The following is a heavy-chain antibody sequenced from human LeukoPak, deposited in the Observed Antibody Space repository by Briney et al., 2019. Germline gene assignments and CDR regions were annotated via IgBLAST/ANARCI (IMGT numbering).Heavy chain of an antibody. CDR3: AREGLFTHDY. D-gene: IGHD3-10*01. CDR1: GFIFKNYG. V-gene: IGHV3-33*08. Sequence: GGSLRLSCAASGFIFKNYGMSWVRQAPGKGLEWVAVIWYDGSNKYYADSVKGRLTISRDNSKNTLYLQMNSLGAEDTAVYYCAREGLFTHDYWGQGTLVTVSS. J-gene: IGHJ4*02. CDR2: IWYDGSNK.